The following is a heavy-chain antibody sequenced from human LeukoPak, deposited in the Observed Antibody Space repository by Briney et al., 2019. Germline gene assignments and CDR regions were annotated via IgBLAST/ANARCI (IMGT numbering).Heavy chain of an antibody. CDR1: GGSFSGYY. CDR3: ARGSDFDYWAAFDI. D-gene: IGHD2-8*02. Sequence: KPSESLSVTCVLHGGSFSGYYWSWIRPPPRKGLEWMVEINHSGRTHYKPSLKSRVTISVATSKNQFSLKLSSVTAADTAVYYCARGSDFDYWAAFDIWGQGTMVTVSS. CDR2: INHSGRT. J-gene: IGHJ3*02. V-gene: IGHV4-34*01.